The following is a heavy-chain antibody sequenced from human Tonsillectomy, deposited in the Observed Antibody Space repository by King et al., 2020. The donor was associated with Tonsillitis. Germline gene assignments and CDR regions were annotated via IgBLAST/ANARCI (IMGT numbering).Heavy chain of an antibody. Sequence: QLVQSGAEVKKRGASVEVSCKASGYTFTSYGISWVRQAPGQGLEWMGWISAYNGNTNYAQKLQGRVTMTTDTSTSTAYMELRSLRSDDTAVYYCAREGGYCGGGSCYSYDYFDYWGQGTLVTVSS. CDR3: AREGGYCGGGSCYSYDYFDY. CDR2: ISAYNGNT. D-gene: IGHD2-15*01. J-gene: IGHJ4*02. V-gene: IGHV1-18*01. CDR1: GYTFTSYG.